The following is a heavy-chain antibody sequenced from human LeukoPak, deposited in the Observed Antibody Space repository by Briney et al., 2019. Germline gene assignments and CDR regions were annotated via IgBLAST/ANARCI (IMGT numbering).Heavy chain of an antibody. CDR2: IYHSGST. D-gene: IGHD6-13*01. Sequence: KPSETLSLTCTVSGSSISSGYYWGWLRQPPGKGLEWIGSIYHSGSTYYNPSLKSRVTISVDTSKNQFSLKLNSVTAADTAVYYCARSSSPNWFDPWGQGTLVTVSS. CDR3: ARSSSPNWFDP. V-gene: IGHV4-38-2*02. J-gene: IGHJ5*02. CDR1: GSSISSGYY.